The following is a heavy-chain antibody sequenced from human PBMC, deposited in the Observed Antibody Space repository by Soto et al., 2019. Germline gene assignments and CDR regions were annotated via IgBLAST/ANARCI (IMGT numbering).Heavy chain of an antibody. J-gene: IGHJ3*01. D-gene: IGHD6-19*01. V-gene: IGHV5-51*01. CDR2: IYPNDSDT. CDR3: AAGYTTGLDAFDV. Sequence: GESLKISCKGSGYTFPNYWIGWVRQMPGKGLDWMGMIYPNDSDTRYGPSFQGQVTISTDKSITTAYLQWSSLKASDTAMYYCAAGYTTGLDAFDVWGQGTMVTVSS. CDR1: GYTFPNYW.